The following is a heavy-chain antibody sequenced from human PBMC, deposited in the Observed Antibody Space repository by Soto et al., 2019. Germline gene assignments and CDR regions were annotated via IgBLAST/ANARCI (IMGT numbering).Heavy chain of an antibody. V-gene: IGHV3-33*01. CDR3: ARDRSSSYSYAMDL. CDR2: IWHDGTRK. J-gene: IGHJ6*02. D-gene: IGHD3-10*01. Sequence: QVHLVESGGGVVQPGGSVTLSCSVSDFAFRLQGIHWVRHTPGKGLEWVAMIWHDGTRKYFRDSVRGRFTISRDSAKNKVYLQMYNLRGDDSALYFCARDRSSSYSYAMDLWGQGTTVTVSS. CDR1: DFAFRLQG.